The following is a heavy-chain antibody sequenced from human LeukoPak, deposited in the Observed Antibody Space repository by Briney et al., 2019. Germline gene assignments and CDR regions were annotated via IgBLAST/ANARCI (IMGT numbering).Heavy chain of an antibody. CDR3: ARGFSGDPLDY. J-gene: IGHJ4*02. Sequence: SETLSLTCAVYGGSFSGYYWSWIRQPPGKGLEWIGEINHSGSTNYNPSLKSRVTISVDTSKNQFSLKLSSVTAADTAVYYCARGFSGDPLDYWGQGTLVTVSS. CDR1: GGSFSGYY. D-gene: IGHD2-21*01. CDR2: INHSGST. V-gene: IGHV4-34*01.